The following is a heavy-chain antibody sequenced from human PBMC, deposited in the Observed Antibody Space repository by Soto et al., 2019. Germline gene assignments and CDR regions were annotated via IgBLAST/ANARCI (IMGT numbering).Heavy chain of an antibody. J-gene: IGHJ5*02. V-gene: IGHV1-18*01. CDR3: GRVTHHIVPGFDP. CDR2: ISAYNGNT. Sequence: GASVKVSCKAAGYTFTSYGGGLVRQAPGQGLEWMGWISAYNGNTNYAQKLQGRVTMTTDTSTSTAYMELRSLRSDDTAVYYCGRVTHHIVPGFDPWGQGTKVTV. D-gene: IGHD2-8*01. CDR1: GYTFTSYG.